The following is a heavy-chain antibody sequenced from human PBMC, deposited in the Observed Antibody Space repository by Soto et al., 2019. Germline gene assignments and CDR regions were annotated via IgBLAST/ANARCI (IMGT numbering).Heavy chain of an antibody. CDR2: MNPNSGNT. CDR1: GYTFTSYD. Sequence: QVQLVQSGAEVKKPGASVKVSCKASGYTFTSYDINWVRQATGQGLEWMGWMNPNSGNTGYAQKFQGRVTMTRNTSISTAYMELSSLRSEDTAMYYCASPAGMRQNLKVVIILGMDVWGQGTTVTVSS. D-gene: IGHD3-3*01. CDR3: ASPAGMRQNLKVVIILGMDV. V-gene: IGHV1-8*01. J-gene: IGHJ6*02.